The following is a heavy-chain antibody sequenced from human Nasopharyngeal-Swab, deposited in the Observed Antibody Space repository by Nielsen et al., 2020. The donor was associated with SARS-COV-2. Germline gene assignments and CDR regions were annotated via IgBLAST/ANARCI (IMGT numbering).Heavy chain of an antibody. Sequence: GESLKISCAASGFTLSNYRMHWVRQPPGKGLVWVSRINGDGSSLNYADFVKGRFTISTDNAKSTLYLEMNSLRAEDTAVYYCARGRGSSTSMIGYWGQGTLVTVSS. CDR3: ARGRGSSTSMIGY. CDR2: INGDGSSL. V-gene: IGHV3-74*01. CDR1: GFTLSNYR. D-gene: IGHD2/OR15-2a*01. J-gene: IGHJ4*02.